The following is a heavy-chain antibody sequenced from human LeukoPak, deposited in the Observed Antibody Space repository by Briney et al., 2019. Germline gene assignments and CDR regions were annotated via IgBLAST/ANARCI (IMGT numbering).Heavy chain of an antibody. V-gene: IGHV3-74*01. J-gene: IGHJ4*02. CDR3: ARGAKWAYYFDY. Sequence: GGSLRLSCAASAFTFNTYWMHWVRQVPGRGLEWVSRVNGDESSTNYADSVKGRFTISRDNAKDTLYLHMNSLTAEDTAVYYCARGAKWAYYFDYWGQGTLVTVSS. CDR1: AFTFNTYW. D-gene: IGHD1-26*01. CDR2: VNGDESST.